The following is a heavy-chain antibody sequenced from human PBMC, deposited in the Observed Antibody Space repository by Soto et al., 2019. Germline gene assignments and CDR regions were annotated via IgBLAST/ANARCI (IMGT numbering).Heavy chain of an antibody. D-gene: IGHD3-16*02. CDR2: ISYDGSDK. Sequence: KGLEWVALISYDGSDKDYADSVKGRFTISRDNSRNTLFLQMNSLRAEDTAVYYCAFFFSSRRRHTSYRSGLGIPAEPSSDL. J-gene: IGHJ2*01. CDR3: AFFFSSRRRHTSYRSGLGIPAEPSSDL. V-gene: IGHV3-30-3*01.